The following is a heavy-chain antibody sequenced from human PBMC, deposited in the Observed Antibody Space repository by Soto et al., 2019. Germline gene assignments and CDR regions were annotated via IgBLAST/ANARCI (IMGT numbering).Heavy chain of an antibody. Sequence: QVQLVESGGGVVQPGRSLRLSCAASGFIFRNFGMHWVRRAPGKGLEWVAAISGDGNDKYYADSMKGRFTISRDNFNNTLYLQLSSLRPEDTAVYHCVQGASTAHQPLDSWGQGVLVTVSS. CDR3: VQGASTAHQPLDS. J-gene: IGHJ4*02. CDR1: GFIFRNFG. D-gene: IGHD1-26*01. CDR2: ISGDGNDK. V-gene: IGHV3-30*03.